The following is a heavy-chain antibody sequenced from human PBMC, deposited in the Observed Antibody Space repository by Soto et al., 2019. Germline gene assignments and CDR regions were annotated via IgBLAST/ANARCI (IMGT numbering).Heavy chain of an antibody. Sequence: GGSLRLSCAASGFTFSSYNMNWVRQAPGKGLEWVSYISSSSGTIYYADSVKGRFTISRDNAKNSLYLQMNSLRAEDTAVYYCARLFANWGQGTLVTVSS. CDR1: GFTFSSYN. J-gene: IGHJ4*02. CDR2: ISSSSGTI. CDR3: ARLFAN. V-gene: IGHV3-48*01.